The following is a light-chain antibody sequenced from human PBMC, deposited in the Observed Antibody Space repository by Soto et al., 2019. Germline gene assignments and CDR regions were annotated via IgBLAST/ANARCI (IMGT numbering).Light chain of an antibody. CDR2: GAS. V-gene: IGKV3-15*01. Sequence: EIVMTQSPATLSVSPGERATLSCRASQSVSSNLAWYQQKPGQAPRLLIYGASTRATGIPARFSGSGSGTEFTLTISSLQSEDFAVYYCQHYDNWRRTFGQGTKVEIK. CDR3: QHYDNWRRT. J-gene: IGKJ1*01. CDR1: QSVSSN.